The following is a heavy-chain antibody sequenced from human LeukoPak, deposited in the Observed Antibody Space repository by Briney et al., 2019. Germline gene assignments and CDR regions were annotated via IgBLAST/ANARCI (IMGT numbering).Heavy chain of an antibody. J-gene: IGHJ4*02. D-gene: IGHD3-22*01. Sequence: PGGSLRLSCAASGFILDDYAMHWVRQAPGKGLEWVSGISWNSGSIGYVDSVKGRFTISRDNAKNSLYLQMNRLRAEDTALYYCVKEGEEAGGYYVYWGQGTPVTVSS. CDR1: GFILDDYA. CDR3: VKEGEEAGGYYVY. CDR2: ISWNSGSI. V-gene: IGHV3-9*01.